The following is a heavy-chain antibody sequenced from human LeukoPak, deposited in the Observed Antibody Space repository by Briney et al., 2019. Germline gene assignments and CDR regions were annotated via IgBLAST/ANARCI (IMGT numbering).Heavy chain of an antibody. D-gene: IGHD3-10*01. CDR1: GGSISSSSYY. J-gene: IGHJ4*02. CDR3: ARAKYGSGYYFDY. V-gene: IGHV4-39*01. CDR2: IYYSGST. Sequence: SETLPLTCAVSGGSISSSSYYWGWIRQPPGKGLEWIGSIYYSGSTYYNPSLKSRVTISVDTSKNQFSLKLSSVTAADTAVYYCARAKYGSGYYFDYWGQGTLVTVSS.